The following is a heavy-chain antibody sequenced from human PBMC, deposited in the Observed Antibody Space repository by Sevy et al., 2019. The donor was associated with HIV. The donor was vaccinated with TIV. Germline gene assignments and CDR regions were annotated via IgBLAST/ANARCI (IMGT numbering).Heavy chain of an antibody. V-gene: IGHV3-30-3*01. CDR2: ISYDGSNK. CDR3: ARDRLVRADFDY. D-gene: IGHD3-10*01. Sequence: GGSLGLSCAASGFTFSSYAMHWVRQAPGKGLEWVAVISYDGSNKYYADSVKGRFTISRDNSKNTLYLQMNSLRAEDTAVFYCARDRLVRADFDYWGQGTLVTVSS. J-gene: IGHJ4*02. CDR1: GFTFSSYA.